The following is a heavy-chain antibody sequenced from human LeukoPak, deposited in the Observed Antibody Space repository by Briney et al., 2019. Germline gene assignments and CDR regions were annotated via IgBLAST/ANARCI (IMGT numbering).Heavy chain of an antibody. Sequence: SETLSLTCTVSGGSISSYYWSWIRQPPGKGLEWIGYIYYSGSTNYNPSLKSRVTISVDTSKNQFSLKLSSVTAADTAVYYCARVGSSWYGVGYNWFDPWGQGTLVTVSS. CDR1: GGSISSYY. D-gene: IGHD6-13*01. J-gene: IGHJ5*02. CDR2: IYYSGST. V-gene: IGHV4-59*01. CDR3: ARVGSSWYGVGYNWFDP.